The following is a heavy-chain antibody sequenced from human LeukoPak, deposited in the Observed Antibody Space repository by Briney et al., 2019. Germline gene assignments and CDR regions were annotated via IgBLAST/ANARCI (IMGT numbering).Heavy chain of an antibody. J-gene: IGHJ2*01. CDR3: ASLILSRLFFDP. CDR1: GGSISSDDYY. D-gene: IGHD2/OR15-2a*01. V-gene: IGHV4-30-4*08. Sequence: SETLSLTCSVSGGSISSDDYYWSWIRQPPGKGLEWIAYISNSGNTYYNPSLRSRVNISVDTSKTQFSLKLGSVTAADTAVYFCASLILSRLFFDPWGRGTLVTVSS. CDR2: ISNSGNT.